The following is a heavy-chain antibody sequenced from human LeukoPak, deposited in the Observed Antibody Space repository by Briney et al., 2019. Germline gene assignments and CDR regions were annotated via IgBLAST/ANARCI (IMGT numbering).Heavy chain of an antibody. CDR2: IKFDGSEI. CDR1: VFSLSDYW. J-gene: IGHJ4*02. Sequence: GGSLRLSCAASVFSLSDYWMTWVRQAPGKGLECVGNIKFDGSEIYYLDSVRGRFSISRDNAKNSLYLQMNSLRVEDTAVYYCTKDLNHDSSGWGQGTLVTVSS. D-gene: IGHD3-22*01. V-gene: IGHV3-7*01. CDR3: TKDLNHDSSG.